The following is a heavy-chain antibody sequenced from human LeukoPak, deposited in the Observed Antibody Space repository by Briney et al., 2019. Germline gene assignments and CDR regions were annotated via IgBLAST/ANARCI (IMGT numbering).Heavy chain of an antibody. CDR2: IYYSGST. J-gene: IGHJ4*02. CDR1: GGSISSGGYY. V-gene: IGHV4-31*03. D-gene: IGHD2-2*01. CDR3: ARYYCASSRCPGVDY. Sequence: SETLSLTCTVSGGSISSGGYYWSWIRQHPGKGLEWVGYIYYSGSTYYNPSLKSRVTISVDTSKSQFSLKLSSVTAADTAVYYCARYYCASSRCPGVDYWGQGTLVTVSS.